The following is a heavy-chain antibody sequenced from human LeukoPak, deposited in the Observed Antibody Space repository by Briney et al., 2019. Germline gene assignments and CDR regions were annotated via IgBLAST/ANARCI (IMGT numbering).Heavy chain of an antibody. J-gene: IGHJ3*01. CDR1: GFTFSRYW. Sequence: GGSLRLSCAASGFTFSRYWMSWVRQAPGKGLEWVANIKQDGSEKNYVDSVKGRFTISRDNAKNSEYLQMNSLRAEDTAMYYCARDRGLHEGINWGWRAFDLWGQGTMVIVSS. D-gene: IGHD7-27*01. V-gene: IGHV3-7*01. CDR2: IKQDGSEK. CDR3: ARDRGLHEGINWGWRAFDL.